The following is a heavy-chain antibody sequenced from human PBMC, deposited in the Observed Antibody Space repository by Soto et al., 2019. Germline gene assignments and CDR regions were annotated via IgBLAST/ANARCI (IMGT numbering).Heavy chain of an antibody. CDR2: INPSGGST. CDR1: GYTFTSYY. V-gene: IGHV1-46*01. D-gene: IGHD3-16*01. CDR3: AKELGGGGVDY. Sequence: QVQLVQSGAEVKKPGASVKVSCKASGYTFTSYYMHWVRQAPGQGLEWMGIINPSGGSTSYAQKFQGRVTMTRDTSTRTVYMELSSLRSEDTAVYYCAKELGGGGVDYWGQGTLVTVSS. J-gene: IGHJ4*02.